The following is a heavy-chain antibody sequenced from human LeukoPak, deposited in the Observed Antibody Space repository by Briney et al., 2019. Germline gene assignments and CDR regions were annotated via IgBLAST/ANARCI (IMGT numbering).Heavy chain of an antibody. V-gene: IGHV3-7*01. CDR1: GFIFSGYW. Sequence: GGSLRLSCAASGFIFSGYWMTWVRQAPGKGVEWVASIKQDGSDQQYVDAVKGRCTICRDNANNSLYLQMNTLRPDDTAVYYCAKNIAAPGRDSYYLYGMDVWGQGTTVTVSS. CDR2: IKQDGSDQ. CDR3: AKNIAAPGRDSYYLYGMDV. J-gene: IGHJ6*02. D-gene: IGHD6-25*01.